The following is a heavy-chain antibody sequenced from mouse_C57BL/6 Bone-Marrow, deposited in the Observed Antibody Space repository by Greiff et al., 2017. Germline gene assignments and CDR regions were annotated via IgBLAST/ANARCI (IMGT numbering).Heavy chain of an antibody. J-gene: IGHJ3*01. CDR2: IDPSDSYT. CDR1: GYTFTSYW. Sequence: VQLQQPGAELVMPGASVKLSCKASGYTFTSYWMHWVKQRPGQGLEWIGEIDPSDSYTNYNQKFKGKSTLTVDKSSRTAYMQLSSLTSEDSAVYYCASPGFAYGGQGTLVTVSA. V-gene: IGHV1-69*01. CDR3: ASPGFAY.